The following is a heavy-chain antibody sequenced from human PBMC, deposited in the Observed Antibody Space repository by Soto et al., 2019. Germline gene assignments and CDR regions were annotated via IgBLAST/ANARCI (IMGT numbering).Heavy chain of an antibody. CDR1: GYTLTSYG. V-gene: IGHV1-18*01. J-gene: IGHJ4*02. CDR2: ISAYNGNT. CDR3: VRISPGYFDWYGAFDY. Sequence: ASVKVSCKASGYTLTSYGISWVRQAPGEGLEWMGWISAYNGNTNYAQKLQGRVTMTTDTSTSTAYMELRSLRSDDTAVYYCVRISPGYFDWYGAFDYWGQGTLVTVSS. D-gene: IGHD3-9*01.